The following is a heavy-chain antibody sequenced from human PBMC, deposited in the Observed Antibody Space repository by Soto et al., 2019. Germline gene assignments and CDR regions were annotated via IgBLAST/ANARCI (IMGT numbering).Heavy chain of an antibody. J-gene: IGHJ6*02. CDR3: ASVRRGGYDSLRYYYGMDV. CDR2: IYYSGST. CDR1: GGSISSSSYY. D-gene: IGHD5-12*01. Sequence: QLQLQESGPGLVKPSETLSLTCTVSGGSISSSSYYWGWIRQPPGKALEWIGSIYYSGSTYYNPSLKSRVTISVDTSKNQFSLKLSSVTAADTAVYYCASVRRGGYDSLRYYYGMDVWGQGTTVTVSS. V-gene: IGHV4-39*01.